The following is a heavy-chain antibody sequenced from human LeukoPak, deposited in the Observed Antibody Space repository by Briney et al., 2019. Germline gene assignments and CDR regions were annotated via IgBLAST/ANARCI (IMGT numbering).Heavy chain of an antibody. CDR1: GGTFSSYA. V-gene: IGHV1-69*01. CDR3: ARDQYCSGGTCPYGMDV. Sequence: GSSVKVSFKASGGTFSSYAISWVRQAPGQGLEWMGGIIPIFGTANYAQKFQGRVTITADESTSTAYMELSSLRSEDTAVYYCARDQYCSGGTCPYGMDVWGQGTTVTVSS. J-gene: IGHJ6*02. D-gene: IGHD2-15*01. CDR2: IIPIFGTA.